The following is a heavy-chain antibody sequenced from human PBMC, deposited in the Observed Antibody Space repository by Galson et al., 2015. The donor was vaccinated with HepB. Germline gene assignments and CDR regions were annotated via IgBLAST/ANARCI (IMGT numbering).Heavy chain of an antibody. CDR2: ISYDGSNK. CDR1: GFTFSSYA. CDR3: AREDRIAAAIDY. J-gene: IGHJ4*02. D-gene: IGHD6-13*01. Sequence: SLRLSCAASGFTFSSYAMHWVRQAPGKGLEWVAVISYDGSNKYYADSVKGRFTISRDNSKNTLYLQMNSLRAEDTAVYYCAREDRIAAAIDYWGQGTLVTVSS. V-gene: IGHV3-30-3*01.